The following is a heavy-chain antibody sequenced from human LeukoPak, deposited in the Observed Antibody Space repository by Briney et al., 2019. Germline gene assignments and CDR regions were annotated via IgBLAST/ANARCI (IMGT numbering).Heavy chain of an antibody. V-gene: IGHV3-21*01. CDR1: GFTFSSYS. D-gene: IGHD3-3*01. J-gene: IGHJ4*02. CDR2: ISSSSSYI. Sequence: PGGSLRLSCAASGFTFSSYSMNWVRQAPGKGLEWVSSISSSSSYIYYADSVKGRFTISRDNAKNSLYLQMNSLRAEDTAVYYCARPRSGSYYFDYWGQGTLVTVSS. CDR3: ARPRSGSYYFDY.